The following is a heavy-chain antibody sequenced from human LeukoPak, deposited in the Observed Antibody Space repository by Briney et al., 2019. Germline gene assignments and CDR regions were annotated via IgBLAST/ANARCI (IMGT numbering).Heavy chain of an antibody. D-gene: IGHD1-26*01. CDR2: ISAYNGNT. V-gene: IGHV1-18*01. J-gene: IGHJ3*02. CDR1: GFTFTSYG. CDR3: ARDLPDSGSYYGREYAFDI. Sequence: GGSLRLSCAASGFTFTSYGISWARQAPGQGLEWMGWISAYNGNTNYAQKLQGRVTMTTDTSTSTAYMELRSLRSDDTAVYYCARDLPDSGSYYGREYAFDIWGQGTMVTVSS.